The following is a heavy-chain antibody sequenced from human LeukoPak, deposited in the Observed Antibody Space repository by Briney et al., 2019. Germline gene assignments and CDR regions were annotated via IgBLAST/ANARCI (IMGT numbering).Heavy chain of an antibody. CDR1: GFTFDDYA. Sequence: GGSLRLSCAASGFTFDDYAMHWVRQAPGKGLEWVSGISWNSGSIGYADSVKGRFTISRDNAKNSLYLQMNSLRLEDTAVYFCATDNWYVMNLWGQGTTVTVSS. J-gene: IGHJ6*02. CDR3: ATDNWYVMNL. D-gene: IGHD2-8*02. V-gene: IGHV3-9*01. CDR2: ISWNSGSI.